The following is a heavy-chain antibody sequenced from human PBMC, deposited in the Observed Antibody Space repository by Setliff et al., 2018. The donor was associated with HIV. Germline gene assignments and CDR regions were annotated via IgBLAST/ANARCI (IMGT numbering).Heavy chain of an antibody. Sequence: SETLSLTCTVSGGSISNGIYYWVWIRQPPGKGLEWIGGIFHTGSAHYNPSLRSRVTISVDTSKNQFSLKLSSVTAADTAVYYCARALLIYYDSSGYYTNWGQGTLVTVSS. CDR1: GGSISNGIYY. J-gene: IGHJ4*02. CDR2: IFHTGSA. CDR3: ARALLIYYDSSGYYTN. D-gene: IGHD3-22*01. V-gene: IGHV4-39*07.